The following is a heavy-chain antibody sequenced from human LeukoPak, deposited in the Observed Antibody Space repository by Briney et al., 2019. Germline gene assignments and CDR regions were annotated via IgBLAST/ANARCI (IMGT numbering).Heavy chain of an antibody. CDR3: ARGGYSYGPNFDY. CDR1: GGTFSSYA. D-gene: IGHD5-18*01. Sequence: SVRVSCKASGGTFSSYAISWVRQAPGQGLEWMGGIIPIFGTANYAQKFQGRVTITADESTSTAYMELSSLRSEDTAVYYCARGGYSYGPNFDYWGQGTLVTVSS. CDR2: IIPIFGTA. J-gene: IGHJ4*02. V-gene: IGHV1-69*01.